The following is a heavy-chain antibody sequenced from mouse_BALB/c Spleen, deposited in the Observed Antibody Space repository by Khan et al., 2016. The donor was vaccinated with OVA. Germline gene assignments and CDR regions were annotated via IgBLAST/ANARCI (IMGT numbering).Heavy chain of an antibody. V-gene: IGHV3-2*02. J-gene: IGHJ2*01. CDR3: ARGNYYGYYCDY. CDR2: ISYSGVT. D-gene: IGHD1-1*01. Sequence: EVELVESGPGLVKPSQSLSLTCTVTGYSITSGYAWNWIRQFPGNKLEWMGYISYSGVTSYTPSLKSRISITRDKSKNQFFLQLNSVTTEDTATYYCARGNYYGYYCDYWGQGTTLTVSS. CDR1: GYSITSGYA.